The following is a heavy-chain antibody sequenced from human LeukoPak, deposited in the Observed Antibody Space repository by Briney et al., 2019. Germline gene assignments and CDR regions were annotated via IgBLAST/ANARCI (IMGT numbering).Heavy chain of an antibody. CDR2: IKTDGSEK. CDR1: GFTFSNYW. J-gene: IGHJ1*01. V-gene: IGHV3-7*01. CDR3: ATYSSLNAREFQY. Sequence: GGSLRLSCEGSGFTFSNYWMSWVRQAPGRGLEWVANIKTDGSEKYYVDSVKGRFTISRDNAKNSLYLQMNSLRAEDTAVYYCATYSSLNAREFQYWGQGTLVTVSS. D-gene: IGHD3-22*01.